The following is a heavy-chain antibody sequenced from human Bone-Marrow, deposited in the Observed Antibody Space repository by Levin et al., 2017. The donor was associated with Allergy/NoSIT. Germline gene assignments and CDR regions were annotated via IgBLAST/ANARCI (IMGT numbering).Heavy chain of an antibody. CDR1: GFIFADYA. J-gene: IGHJ6*03. Sequence: GGSLRLSCAASGFIFADYAMNWVRQAPGRGLEWVSSLDGSSAKTYYADSVKGRFTISREYSKNTLFLQMNSLRVEDTARYYGAEAGNTVMLDYSYLDVWGEGAPVTVSS. D-gene: IGHD4-17*01. CDR3: AEAGNTVMLDYSYLDV. CDR2: LDGSSAKT. V-gene: IGHV3-23*01.